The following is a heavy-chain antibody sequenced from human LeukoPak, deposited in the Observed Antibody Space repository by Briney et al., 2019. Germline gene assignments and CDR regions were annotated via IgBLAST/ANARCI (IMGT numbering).Heavy chain of an antibody. Sequence: ASVKVSCKASGGTFSSYAISWVRQAPGQGLEWMGGIIPIFGTANYAQKFQGRVTITADESTSTAYMELSSLRSGDTAVYYCARDALSGSFFDYWGQGTLVTVSS. CDR2: IIPIFGTA. V-gene: IGHV1-69*13. J-gene: IGHJ4*02. CDR1: GGTFSSYA. D-gene: IGHD3-10*01. CDR3: ARDALSGSFFDY.